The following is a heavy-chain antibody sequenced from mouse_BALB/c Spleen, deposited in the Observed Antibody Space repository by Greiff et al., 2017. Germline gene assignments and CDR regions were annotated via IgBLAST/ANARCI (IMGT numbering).Heavy chain of an antibody. CDR3: ARDVGYAMDY. V-gene: IGHV5-4*02. Sequence: EVKLQESGGGLVKPGGSLKLSCAASGFTFSDYYMYWVRQTPEKRLEWVATISDGGSYTYYPDSVKGRFTISRDNAKNNLYLQMSSLKSEDTAMYYCARDVGYAMDYWGQGTSVTVSS. CDR2: ISDGGSYT. CDR1: GFTFSDYY. J-gene: IGHJ4*01.